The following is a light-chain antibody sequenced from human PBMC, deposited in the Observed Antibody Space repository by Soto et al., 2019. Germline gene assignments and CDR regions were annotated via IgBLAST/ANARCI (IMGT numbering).Light chain of an antibody. CDR1: QSVSSN. V-gene: IGKV3D-15*01. Sequence: EIVMTQSPATLSVSPGERATLSCRASQSVSSNLAWYQQKPGQAPRLLIFDASARAVDIPGRFSGSKSGTEFTLTISSLQPEDFAVYYCHYYDKWPPGTFGQGTKVDI. J-gene: IGKJ1*01. CDR3: HYYDKWPPGT. CDR2: DAS.